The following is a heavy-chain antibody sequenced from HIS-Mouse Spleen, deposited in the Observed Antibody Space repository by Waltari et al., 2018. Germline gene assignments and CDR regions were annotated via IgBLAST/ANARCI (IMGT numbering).Heavy chain of an antibody. CDR2: IYTSGST. CDR1: GGSISSYY. J-gene: IGHJ4*02. Sequence: QVQLQESGPGLVKPSETLSLTCTVPGGSISSYYWSWIRQPAGKGLEWIGRIYTSGSTSYNPSLKSVVTMSVDTSKNQFSLKLGSVTAADTAVYYWARDVIAAAYFDYWGQGTLVTVSS. CDR3: ARDVIAAAYFDY. D-gene: IGHD6-13*01. V-gene: IGHV4-4*07.